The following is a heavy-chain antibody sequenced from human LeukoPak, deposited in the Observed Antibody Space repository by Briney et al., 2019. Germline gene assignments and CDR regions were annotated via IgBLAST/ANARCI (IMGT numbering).Heavy chain of an antibody. D-gene: IGHD3-10*01. CDR1: GGSISSSSYY. Sequence: SEALSLTCTVSGGSISSSSYYWGWLRPPPGTGLEWFGSIYYSGSTYYNPSLQRRVTISVDTSKNQFSLKLRSVTAADTAVYYCARRAGYGAGSYYNEGFHYWGQGSLVTVSS. V-gene: IGHV4-39*01. CDR2: IYYSGST. CDR3: ARRAGYGAGSYYNEGFHY. J-gene: IGHJ4*02.